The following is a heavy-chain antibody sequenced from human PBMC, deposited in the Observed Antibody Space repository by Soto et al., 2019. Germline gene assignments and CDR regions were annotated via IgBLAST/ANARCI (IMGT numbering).Heavy chain of an antibody. CDR1: GGSFSGYY. J-gene: IGHJ5*02. CDR2: INHSGST. V-gene: IGHV4-34*01. D-gene: IGHD2-15*01. CDR3: ARGRYCSGGSCYPPPTSSRDRIRGWFDP. Sequence: SETLSLTCAVYGGSFSGYYWSWIRQPPGKGLEWIGEINHSGSTNYNPSLKSRVTISVDTSKNQFSLKLRSDDTAVYYCARGRYCSGGSCYPPPTSSRDRIRGWFDPWGQGTLVTVSS.